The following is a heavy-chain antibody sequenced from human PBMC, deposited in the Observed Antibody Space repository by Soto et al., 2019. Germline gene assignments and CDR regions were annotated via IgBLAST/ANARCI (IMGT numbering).Heavy chain of an antibody. J-gene: IGHJ6*02. V-gene: IGHV1-2*04. CDR1: GYTYTGYY. CDR3: ARDRIPGFGDPESGDMDV. Sequence: GASVKVSCKASGYTYTGYYMHWVRQAPGQGLEWMGWINPNSGGTNYAQKFQGWVTMTRDTSISTAYMELSRLRSDDTAVYYCARDRIPGFGDPESGDMDVWGQGTTVTVSS. D-gene: IGHD3-10*01. CDR2: INPNSGGT.